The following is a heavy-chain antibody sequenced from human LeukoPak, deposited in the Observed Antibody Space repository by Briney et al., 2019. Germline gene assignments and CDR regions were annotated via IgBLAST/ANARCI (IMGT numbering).Heavy chain of an antibody. D-gene: IGHD3-10*01. CDR1: GGTFSSYA. Sequence: LVKVSCKASGGTFSSYAISWVRQAPGQGLEWMGRIIPILGIANYAQKFQGRVTITADKSTSTAYMELSSLRSEDTAVYYCARLRYYGLGSYGAVDYWGQGTLVTVSS. CDR3: ARLRYYGLGSYGAVDY. J-gene: IGHJ4*02. V-gene: IGHV1-69*04. CDR2: IIPILGIA.